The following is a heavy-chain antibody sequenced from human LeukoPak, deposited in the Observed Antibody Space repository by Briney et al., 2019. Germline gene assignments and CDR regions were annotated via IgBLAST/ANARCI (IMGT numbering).Heavy chain of an antibody. Sequence: SETLFLTCAVSGGSLSSYYWSWIRQPPGKGLEWIGSIYYSGNTNYNPSLESRVTILVDTSKNQFSLKLRSVTAADTAVYFCARHCSATSCYEGPRFDPWGQGTLVTVSS. J-gene: IGHJ5*02. V-gene: IGHV4-59*08. D-gene: IGHD2-2*01. CDR1: GGSLSSYY. CDR2: IYYSGNT. CDR3: ARHCSATSCYEGPRFDP.